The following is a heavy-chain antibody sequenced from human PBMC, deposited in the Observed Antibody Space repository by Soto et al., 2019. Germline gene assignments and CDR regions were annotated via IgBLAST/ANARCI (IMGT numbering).Heavy chain of an antibody. Sequence: QVQLVESGGDLVKPGGSLRLSCAASGFNFGPAYMIWMRQAPGKRLEWVSFISGGSDYTNYADSVRGRFTISRDNDKSSLYLQMNSLRADDTAVYYCANIPYGSLQYWGQGALVTVSS. J-gene: IGHJ4*02. CDR3: ANIPYGSLQY. CDR2: ISGGSDYT. D-gene: IGHD4-17*01. V-gene: IGHV3-11*06. CDR1: GFNFGPAY.